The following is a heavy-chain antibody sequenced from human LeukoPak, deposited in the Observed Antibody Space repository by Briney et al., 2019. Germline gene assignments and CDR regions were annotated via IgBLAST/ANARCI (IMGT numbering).Heavy chain of an antibody. CDR3: AKVGTYEILTGYSPHLDY. V-gene: IGHV3-23*01. J-gene: IGHJ4*02. CDR2: TSGGGGST. D-gene: IGHD3-9*01. CDR1: GFVFSSYA. Sequence: GGSLRFSCAASGFVFSSYAMTWVRQTPGKGLEWVSDTSGGGGSTYYADSVKGRFTISRDNSKDTLYLQLNSLRAEDTAVYYCAKVGTYEILTGYSPHLDYWGQGTLVTVSS.